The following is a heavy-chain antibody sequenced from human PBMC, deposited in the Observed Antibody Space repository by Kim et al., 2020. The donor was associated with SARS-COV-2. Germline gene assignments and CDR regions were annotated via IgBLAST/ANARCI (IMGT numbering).Heavy chain of an antibody. J-gene: IGHJ6*03. CDR3: AKKGVWSSSAYYYYYYM. CDR2: ISGGGGTT. D-gene: IGHD3-10*01. V-gene: IGHV3-43*02. Sequence: GGSLRLSCAASGFTFDDYVIHWVRQAPGKGLEWVSFISGGGGTTYYADSVKGRFTVSRDNSRNSLYLQMNSLRSEDTALYSCAKKGVWSSSAYYYYYYM. CDR1: GFTFDDYV.